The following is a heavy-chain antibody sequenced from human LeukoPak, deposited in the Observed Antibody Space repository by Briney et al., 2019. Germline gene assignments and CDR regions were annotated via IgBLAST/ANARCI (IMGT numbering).Heavy chain of an antibody. D-gene: IGHD5-24*01. V-gene: IGHV1-2*02. Sequence: ASVQVSCKASGYTFTSYAMHWVRQAPGQGLEWMGWITPSGGTKHPQKFQGRVAITRDTSITTAYLDLSRLTSDDTAVYYCARDRYGDGFAYFDYWGQGALVTVSS. CDR2: ITPSGGT. CDR1: GYTFTSYA. CDR3: ARDRYGDGFAYFDY. J-gene: IGHJ4*02.